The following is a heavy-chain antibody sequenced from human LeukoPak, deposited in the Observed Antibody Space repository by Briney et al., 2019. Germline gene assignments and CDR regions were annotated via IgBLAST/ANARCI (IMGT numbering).Heavy chain of an antibody. CDR3: ARVGYDFWSGPTPPWFDP. D-gene: IGHD3-3*01. CDR2: IYHSGST. J-gene: IGHJ5*02. CDR1: GYSISSGYY. V-gene: IGHV4-38-2*02. Sequence: SETLSLTCTVSGYSISSGYYWGWIRQPPGKGLEWIGSIYHSGSTNYNPSLKSRVTISVDKSKNQFSLKLSSVTAADTAVYYCARVGYDFWSGPTPPWFDPWGQGTLVTVSS.